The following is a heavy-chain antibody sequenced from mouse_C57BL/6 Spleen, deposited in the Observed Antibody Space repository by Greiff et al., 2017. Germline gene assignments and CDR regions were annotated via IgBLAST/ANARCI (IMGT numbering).Heavy chain of an antibody. CDR1: GFTFSSYA. V-gene: IGHV5-4*03. D-gene: IGHD2-4*01. CDR2: ISDGVSYT. Sequence: EVMLVESGGGLVKPGGSLKLSCAASGFTFSSYAMSWVRQTPEKRLEWVATISDGVSYTYYPDNVKGRFTISRDNATNNLYLQRSHLKSEDTAMYYCARVYDYDYWYFDVWGTGPTVTVAS. J-gene: IGHJ1*03. CDR3: ARVYDYDYWYFDV.